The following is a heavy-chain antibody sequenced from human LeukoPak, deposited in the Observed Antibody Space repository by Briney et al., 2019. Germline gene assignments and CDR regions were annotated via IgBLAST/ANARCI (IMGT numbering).Heavy chain of an antibody. J-gene: IGHJ5*02. V-gene: IGHV4-59*05. CDR2: IYYSGST. CDR1: GFSISNYY. D-gene: IGHD6-13*01. CDR3: ARSSGYSSSGGLNWFDT. Sequence: SETLSLTCTVSGFSISNYYWSWIRQPPGKGLEWIGSIYYSGSTYYNPSLKSRVTISVDTSKNQFSLKLSSVTAADTAVYYCARSSGYSSSGGLNWFDTWGQGTLVTVSS.